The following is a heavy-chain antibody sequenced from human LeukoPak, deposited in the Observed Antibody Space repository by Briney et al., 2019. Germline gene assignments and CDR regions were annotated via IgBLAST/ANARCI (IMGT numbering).Heavy chain of an antibody. Sequence: PGGSLRLSCPASGFTFSGHWMSWVRQSPGKGLEWVANINQNGSAEYYLDSVKGRFTISRDNTNNTLYLQMNNLRGEDTALYYCARWTNTIDYWGQGTLVTVSS. CDR2: INQNGSAE. V-gene: IGHV3-7*01. CDR3: ARWTNTIDY. D-gene: IGHD3/OR15-3a*01. CDR1: GFTFSGHW. J-gene: IGHJ4*02.